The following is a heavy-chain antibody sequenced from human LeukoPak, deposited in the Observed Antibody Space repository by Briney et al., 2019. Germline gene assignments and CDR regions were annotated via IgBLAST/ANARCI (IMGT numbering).Heavy chain of an antibody. V-gene: IGHV4-34*01. CDR3: ARADYGDYDLGY. CDR2: INHSGST. Sequence: SETLSLTCAVYGGSFSGYYWSWIRRPPGKGLEWIGEINHSGSTNYNPSLKSRVTISVDTSKNQFPLKLSSVTAADTAVYYCARADYGDYDLGYWGQGTLVTVSS. CDR1: GGSFSGYY. D-gene: IGHD4-17*01. J-gene: IGHJ4*02.